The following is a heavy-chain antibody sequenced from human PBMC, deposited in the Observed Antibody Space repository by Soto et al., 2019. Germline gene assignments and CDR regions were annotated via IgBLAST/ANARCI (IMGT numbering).Heavy chain of an antibody. J-gene: IGHJ6*02. V-gene: IGHV1-69*02. D-gene: IGHD3-10*01. CDR1: GGTFSSYT. Sequence: QVQLVQSGAEVKKPGASVKVSCKASGGTFSSYTISWVRQAPGQGLEWMGRIITILGIANYAQKFQGRVTITADKPTSTAYMELSSLRSEDTAVYYCARFRGSYGMDVWGQGTTVTVSS. CDR3: ARFRGSYGMDV. CDR2: IITILGIA.